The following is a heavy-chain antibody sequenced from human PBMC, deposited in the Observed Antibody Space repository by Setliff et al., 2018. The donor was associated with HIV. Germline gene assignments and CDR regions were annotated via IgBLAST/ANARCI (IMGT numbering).Heavy chain of an antibody. CDR3: TTAGHGSLDFDY. CDR1: GFFFKNAW. D-gene: IGHD1-1*01. J-gene: IGHJ4*02. CDR2: IKSEADGGTE. V-gene: IGHV3-15*01. Sequence: PGESLKISCAASGFFFKNAWMSWVRQAPGKGLEWIGRIKSEADGGTEESAAFLNGRFTISRDDSKNTLFLQMNSLKAEDTALYYCTTAGHGSLDFDYWSQGTRVTVSS.